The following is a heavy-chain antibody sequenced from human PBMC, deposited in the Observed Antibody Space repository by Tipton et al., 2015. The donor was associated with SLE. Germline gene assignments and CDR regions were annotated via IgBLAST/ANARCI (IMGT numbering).Heavy chain of an antibody. CDR1: GGSISSGGYY. V-gene: IGHV4-61*08. CDR3: ARGRLGDSQHHFDY. D-gene: IGHD1-26*01. J-gene: IGHJ4*02. CDR2: IYYSGST. Sequence: TLSLTCTVSGGSISSGGYYWSWIRQPPGKGLEWIGYIYYSGSTNYNPSLKSRVTISVDTSKNQFSLKVSSVTAADTAVYYCARGRLGDSQHHFDYWGQGTLVTVSS.